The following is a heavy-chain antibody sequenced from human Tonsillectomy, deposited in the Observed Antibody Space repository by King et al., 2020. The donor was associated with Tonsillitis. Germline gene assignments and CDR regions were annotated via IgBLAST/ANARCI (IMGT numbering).Heavy chain of an antibody. D-gene: IGHD3-22*01. CDR3: AREAGDYYQSSGFSGHSSDY. CDR1: GGAFSSHA. Sequence: EQLVQSGAEVKKPGSSVKVSCKASGGAFSSHAITWVRQAPGQVLEWMGGIIPILGTPVYAQKFQGRVTISADESTNTAYMEVSSLRPEDTAVYYCAREAGDYYQSSGFSGHSSDYWGQGTLVTVSS. CDR2: IIPILGTP. V-gene: IGHV1-69*01. J-gene: IGHJ4*02.